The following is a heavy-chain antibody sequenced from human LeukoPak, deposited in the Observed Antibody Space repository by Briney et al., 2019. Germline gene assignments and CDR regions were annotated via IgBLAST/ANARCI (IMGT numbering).Heavy chain of an antibody. J-gene: IGHJ6*02. V-gene: IGHV1-46*01. CDR3: ARALWFGELPDYYYYYGMDV. CDR1: GYTFTSYY. D-gene: IGHD3-10*01. CDR2: INPSSGST. Sequence: GASVKVSCKASGYTFTSYYMHWVRQAPGQGLEWMGIINPSSGSTSYAQKFQGRVTMTRDTSTSTVYMELSSLRSEDTVVYYCARALWFGELPDYYYYYGMDVWGQGTTVTVSS.